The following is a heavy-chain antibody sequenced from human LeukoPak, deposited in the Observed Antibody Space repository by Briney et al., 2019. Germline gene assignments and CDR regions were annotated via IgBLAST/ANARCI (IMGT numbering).Heavy chain of an antibody. CDR1: GGSITSTNY. Sequence: SETLSLTCGVSGGSITSTNYWSWVRQPPGKGLEWIGSIYYSGSTYYNPSLKSRVTISVDTSKNQFSLKLSSVTAADTAVYYCARLSFSSGWNFDYWGQGTLVTVSS. V-gene: IGHV4-39*01. D-gene: IGHD6-19*01. CDR3: ARLSFSSGWNFDY. J-gene: IGHJ4*02. CDR2: IYYSGST.